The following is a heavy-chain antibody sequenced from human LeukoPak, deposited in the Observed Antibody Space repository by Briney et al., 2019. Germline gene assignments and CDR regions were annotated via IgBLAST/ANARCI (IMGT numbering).Heavy chain of an antibody. V-gene: IGHV4-34*01. J-gene: IGHJ4*02. CDR2: INHSGST. Sequence: SETLSLTCAVYGGSFSGYYWSWIRQPPGKRLEWIGEINHSGSTNYNPSLKSRVTISVDTSKNQFSLKLSPVTAADTAVYYCARRLAYSSSWYGRAYYFDYWGQGTLVTVSS. CDR3: ARRLAYSSSWYGRAYYFDY. CDR1: GGSFSGYY. D-gene: IGHD6-13*01.